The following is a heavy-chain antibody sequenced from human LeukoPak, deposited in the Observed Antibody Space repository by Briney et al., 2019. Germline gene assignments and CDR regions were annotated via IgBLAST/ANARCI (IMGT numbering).Heavy chain of an antibody. CDR1: GYTFTSYG. V-gene: IGHV1-18*01. D-gene: IGHD3-22*01. Sequence: ASVKVSCKASGYTFTSYGISWVRQAPGQGLEWMGWISACNGNTNYAQKLQGRVTMTTDTSTSTAYMELRSLRSDDTAVYYCARVYYYDSSGYSDYWGQGTLVTVSS. CDR3: ARVYYYDSSGYSDY. J-gene: IGHJ4*02. CDR2: ISACNGNT.